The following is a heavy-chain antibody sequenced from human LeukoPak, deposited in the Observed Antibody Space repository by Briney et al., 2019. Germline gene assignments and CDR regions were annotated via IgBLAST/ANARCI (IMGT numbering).Heavy chain of an antibody. CDR3: ASLGQTYYYDSSGYYTFDY. D-gene: IGHD3-22*01. J-gene: IGHJ4*02. CDR2: IYHSGST. V-gene: IGHV4-38-2*01. CDR1: GYSISSGYY. Sequence: PSETLSLTCAVSGYSISSGYYWGWIRQPPGKGLEWIGSIYHSGSTHYHPSLKSRVTISVDTSKNQFSLKLSSVTAADTAVYYCASLGQTYYYDSSGYYTFDYWGQGTLVTVSS.